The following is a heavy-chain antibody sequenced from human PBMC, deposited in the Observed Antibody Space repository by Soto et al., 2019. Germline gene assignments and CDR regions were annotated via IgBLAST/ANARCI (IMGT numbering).Heavy chain of an antibody. CDR1: GFTFSSYG. CDR2: IWYDGSNK. V-gene: IGHV3-30*19. CDR3: ARGRWQKYCANPYCFTFDS. D-gene: IGHD2-21*01. J-gene: IGHJ4*02. Sequence: GGSLRLSCAASGFTFSSYGMHWVRQAPGKGLEWVAVIWYDGSNKYYADSLRGRFTVSRDNSKDTLYLQVNSLRDDDTAVFYCARGRWQKYCANPYCFTFDSWGQGTLVTVSS.